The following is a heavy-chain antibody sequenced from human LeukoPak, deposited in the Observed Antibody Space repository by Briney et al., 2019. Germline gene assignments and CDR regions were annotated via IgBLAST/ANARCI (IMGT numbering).Heavy chain of an antibody. J-gene: IGHJ3*02. V-gene: IGHV3-48*01. CDR1: GFTFSSHN. CDR3: ARDKDYASDM. D-gene: IGHD4-11*01. CDR2: INFKSEDI. Sequence: GGSLRLSCAASGFTFSSHNMNWVRQAPGKGLEWISSINFKSEDIRYADSVEGRFIISRDNARKSLYLHMNSLRAEDTAVYYCARDKDYASDMWGQGTMVTVAS.